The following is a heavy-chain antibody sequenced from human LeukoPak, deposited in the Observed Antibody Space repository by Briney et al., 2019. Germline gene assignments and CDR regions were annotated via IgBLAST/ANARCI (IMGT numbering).Heavy chain of an antibody. D-gene: IGHD5-18*01. CDR3: ARHTAMVRAYYYYYYGMDV. J-gene: IGHJ6*02. CDR1: GGSISSYY. CDR2: IYTSGST. Sequence: SGTLSLTCPVSGGSISSYYWGWIRQPAGKGLEWIGRIYTSGSTNYNPSLKSRVTMSVDTSKNQFSLKLSSVTAADTAVYYCARHTAMVRAYYYYYYGMDVWGQGTTVTVSS. V-gene: IGHV4-4*07.